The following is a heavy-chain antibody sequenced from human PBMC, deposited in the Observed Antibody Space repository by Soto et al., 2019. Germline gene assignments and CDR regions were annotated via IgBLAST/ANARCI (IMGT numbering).Heavy chain of an antibody. D-gene: IGHD6-19*01. CDR3: ARDAGYSSGDYYYYGMDV. V-gene: IGHV1-69*13. CDR1: GGTFSSYA. J-gene: IGHJ6*02. CDR2: IIPIFGTA. Sequence: ASVKVSCKASGGTFSSYAISWVRQAPGQGLEWMGGIIPIFGTANYAQKYQGRVTITADESTSTAYMELSSLRSEDTAVYYCARDAGYSSGDYYYYGMDVWGQGTTVTVSS.